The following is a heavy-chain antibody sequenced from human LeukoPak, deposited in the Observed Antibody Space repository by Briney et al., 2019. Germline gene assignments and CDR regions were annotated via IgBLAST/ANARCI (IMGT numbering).Heavy chain of an antibody. CDR1: GFTFSSYG. D-gene: IGHD3-22*01. Sequence: PGRSLRLSCAASGFTFSSYGMHWVRQAPGKGLEWVAVIWYDGSSKYYADSVKGRFTISRDNSKNTLYLQMNSLRAEDTAVYYCAKSLGYYDSSGYHYMDVWGKGTTVTVSS. CDR3: AKSLGYYDSSGYHYMDV. CDR2: IWYDGSSK. V-gene: IGHV3-33*06. J-gene: IGHJ6*03.